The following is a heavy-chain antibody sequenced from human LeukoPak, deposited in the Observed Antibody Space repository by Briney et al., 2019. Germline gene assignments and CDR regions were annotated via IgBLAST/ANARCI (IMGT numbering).Heavy chain of an antibody. V-gene: IGHV4-38-2*02. CDR2: IHHSGVT. J-gene: IGHJ4*02. CDR1: GYSISSGYY. CDR3: ARYTANTAGYSFDF. D-gene: IGHD3-22*01. Sequence: SETLSLTCTVSGYSISSGYYWSWIRQPPGKGLEWIATIHHSGVTYYNPSLKSRVTMSVDTSKNQFSLKLGTVTAASTAVYYCARYTANTAGYSFDFWGQGALVTVSS.